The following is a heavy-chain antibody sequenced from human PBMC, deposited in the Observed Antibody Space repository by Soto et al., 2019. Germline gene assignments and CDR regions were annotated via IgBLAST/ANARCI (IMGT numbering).Heavy chain of an antibody. D-gene: IGHD2-2*01. J-gene: IGHJ4*02. CDR3: ARGSLQVVPAASTAGGPY. CDR2: IWYDEHNK. V-gene: IGHV3-33*01. CDR1: GFTFSSYG. Sequence: HPGGSLRLSCVASGFTFSSYGVHWVRQAPGRGLEWVAVIWYDEHNKYYADSVKGRFTISRDNSKNTLYLQMNSLRVDDTAVYYCARGSLQVVPAASTAGGPYWGQGTLVTVSS.